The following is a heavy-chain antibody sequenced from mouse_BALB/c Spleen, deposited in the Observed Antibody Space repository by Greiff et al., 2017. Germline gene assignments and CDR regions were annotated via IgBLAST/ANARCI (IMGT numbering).Heavy chain of an antibody. D-gene: IGHD1-1*01. Sequence: EVHLVESGGGLVQPGGSRKLPCAASGFTFSSFGMHWVRQAPEKGLEWVAYISSGSSTIYYADTVKGRFTISRDNPKNTLFLQMTSLRSEDTAMYYCATGSSWFAYWGQGTLVTVSA. CDR1: GFTFSSFG. V-gene: IGHV5-17*02. CDR2: ISSGSSTI. CDR3: ATGSSWFAY. J-gene: IGHJ3*01.